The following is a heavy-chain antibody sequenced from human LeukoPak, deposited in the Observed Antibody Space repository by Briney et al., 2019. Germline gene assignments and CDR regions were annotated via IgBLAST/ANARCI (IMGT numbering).Heavy chain of an antibody. Sequence: ASVKVSCKASGYTFINYAMHWVRQAPGQGLEWMGWINADNGNTKYSQKFQGRVTITRDTSASTAYMELSSLRSEDTAVYYCARDFRALTGTTPGYWGQGTLVTVSS. CDR2: INADNGNT. D-gene: IGHD1-7*01. CDR1: GYTFINYA. CDR3: ARDFRALTGTTPGY. V-gene: IGHV1-3*01. J-gene: IGHJ4*02.